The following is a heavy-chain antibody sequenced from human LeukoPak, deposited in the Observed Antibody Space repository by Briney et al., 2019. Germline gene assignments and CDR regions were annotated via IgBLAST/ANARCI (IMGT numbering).Heavy chain of an antibody. D-gene: IGHD3-22*01. CDR2: ISGHGGVT. CDR1: GFSFSSYG. Sequence: GGSLRLSCAASGFSFSSYGMSWVRQAPGKGLEWVSSISGHGGVTYYADSVKGRVTISRDNSNNTLHLQMNSLRAGDTAVYYCAKVSYITMRVVVITGFDYWGQGTLVTVSS. V-gene: IGHV3-23*01. J-gene: IGHJ4*02. CDR3: AKVSYITMRVVVITGFDY.